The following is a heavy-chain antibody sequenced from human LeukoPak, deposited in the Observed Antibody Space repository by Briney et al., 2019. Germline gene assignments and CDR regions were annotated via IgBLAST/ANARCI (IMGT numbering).Heavy chain of an antibody. Sequence: PGGSLKLSCAASGFTFSSYVISWVRQAPGKGLEWVSTISASGGSTYYAGSVKGRFTISRDNSKNTLYLQMNSLRAEDTAVYYCAKEWAAAYFDYWGQGTLVTVSS. J-gene: IGHJ4*02. CDR3: AKEWAAAYFDY. D-gene: IGHD2-2*01. CDR2: ISASGGST. V-gene: IGHV3-23*01. CDR1: GFTFSSYV.